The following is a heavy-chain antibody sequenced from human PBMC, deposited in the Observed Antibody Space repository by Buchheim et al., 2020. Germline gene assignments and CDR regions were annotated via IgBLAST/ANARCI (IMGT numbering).Heavy chain of an antibody. V-gene: IGHV3-7*01. CDR1: GFTFNIYW. Sequence: EVQLVESGGGLVQPGGSLRLPCAASGFTFNIYWMSWVRQAPGKGLEWVANMKPDETEKYYVDSVKGRFTISRENAKNSLYLHMNSLRAEDTAVYYCARGTWAWDFWGQGTL. J-gene: IGHJ4*02. CDR2: MKPDETEK. D-gene: IGHD7-27*01. CDR3: ARGTWAWDF.